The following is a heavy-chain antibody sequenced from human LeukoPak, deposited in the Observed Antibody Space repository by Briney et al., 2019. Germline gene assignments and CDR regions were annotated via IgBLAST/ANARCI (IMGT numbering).Heavy chain of an antibody. CDR2: ISDGGVT. CDR1: DFSVSDNY. Sequence: GGSLRLSCTTSDFSVSDNYMSWVRQAPGRGLEWVSVISDGGVTYYADSVKGRFTISLDDSSDTVFLQMNNVRPEDTAVYYCGGSGSYYTPSYYWGQGTLVTVSS. V-gene: IGHV3-53*01. CDR3: GGSGSYYTPSYY. D-gene: IGHD3-10*01. J-gene: IGHJ4*02.